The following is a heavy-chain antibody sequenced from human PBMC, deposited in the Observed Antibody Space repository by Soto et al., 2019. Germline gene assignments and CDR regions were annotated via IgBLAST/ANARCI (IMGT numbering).Heavy chain of an antibody. V-gene: IGHV4-4*07. J-gene: IGHJ6*02. D-gene: IGHD1-26*01. CDR2: IYTSGST. Sequence: QVQLQESGPGLVKPSETLSLTCNVSGGSIRSYYWSWVRQPAGKPLEWIGRIYTSGSTNYNPSLTSRVSMSVDTSKNQFSLEVTSVTAADTAVYYCAREGASGFGMDVWGLGPTVTVSS. CDR1: GGSIRSYY. CDR3: AREGASGFGMDV.